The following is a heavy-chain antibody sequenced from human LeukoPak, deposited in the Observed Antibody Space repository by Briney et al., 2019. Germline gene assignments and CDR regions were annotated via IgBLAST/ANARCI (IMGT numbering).Heavy chain of an antibody. D-gene: IGHD3-10*01. CDR1: GYTFTSYG. CDR3: ARGDGDTMVRGVILDY. CDR2: ISAYNGNT. V-gene: IGHV1-18*01. Sequence: GASVKVSWKASGYTFTSYGISWVRQAPGQGLEWMGWISAYNGNTNYAQKLQGRVTMTTDTSTSTAYMELRSLRSDDTAVYYCARGDGDTMVRGVILDYWGQGTLVTVSS. J-gene: IGHJ4*02.